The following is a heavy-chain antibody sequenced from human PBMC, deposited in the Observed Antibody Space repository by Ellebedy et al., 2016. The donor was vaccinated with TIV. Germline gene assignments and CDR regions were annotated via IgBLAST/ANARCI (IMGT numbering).Heavy chain of an antibody. CDR3: ARDSVLLWFGSLDY. CDR1: GFTFSSYA. CDR2: ISGSGGST. V-gene: IGHV3-23*01. D-gene: IGHD3-10*01. Sequence: GGSLRLXCAASGFTFSSYAMSWVRQAPGKGLEWVSAISGSGGSTYYADSVKGRFTISRDNSKNTLYLQMNSLRAEDTAVYYCARDSVLLWFGSLDYWGQGTLVTVSS. J-gene: IGHJ4*02.